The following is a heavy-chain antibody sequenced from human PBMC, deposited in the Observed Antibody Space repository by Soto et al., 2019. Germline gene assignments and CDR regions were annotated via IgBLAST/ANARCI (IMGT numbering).Heavy chain of an antibody. CDR3: ARDFSSIAARLGYYGMDV. V-gene: IGHV1-46*01. CDR1: GYTFTSYY. J-gene: IGHJ6*02. CDR2: INPSGGST. D-gene: IGHD6-6*01. Sequence: QVQLVQSGAEVKKPGASVKVSCKASGYTFTSYYMHWVRQAPGQGLEWMGIINPSGGSTSYAQKCQGRVTMTRDTSTSTVYMELSSLRSEDTAVYYCARDFSSIAARLGYYGMDVWGQGTTVTVSS.